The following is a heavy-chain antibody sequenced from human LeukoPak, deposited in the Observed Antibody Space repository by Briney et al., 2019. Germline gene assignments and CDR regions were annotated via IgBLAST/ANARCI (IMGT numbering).Heavy chain of an antibody. CDR1: GFSFGNAW. CDR3: TTDWVRGVRGH. D-gene: IGHD3-10*01. CDR2: IKSKTDGGTT. J-gene: IGHJ4*02. Sequence: GGSLRLSCAASGFSFGNAWMSWVRQAPGKGLEWVGRIKSKTDGGTTDYAAPVKGRFTISRGDSENTLYLQMNSLKTEDTAVYYCTTDWVRGVRGHWGQGTLVTVSS. V-gene: IGHV3-15*01.